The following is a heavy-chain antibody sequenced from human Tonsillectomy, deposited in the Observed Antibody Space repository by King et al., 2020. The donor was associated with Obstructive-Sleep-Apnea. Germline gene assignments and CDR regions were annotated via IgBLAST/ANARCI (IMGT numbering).Heavy chain of an antibody. Sequence: VQLQQWGAGLLKPSETLSLTCAVYGGSFSGYYWSWIRQPPGKGLEWIGEINHSGSTNYNPSLKSRVTISVDTSKNQFSLKLSSVTAADTAVYYCARTPGIAVVVWFDPWGQGTLVTVSS. CDR3: ARTPGIAVVVWFDP. J-gene: IGHJ5*02. D-gene: IGHD6-19*01. V-gene: IGHV4-34*01. CDR2: INHSGST. CDR1: GGSFSGYY.